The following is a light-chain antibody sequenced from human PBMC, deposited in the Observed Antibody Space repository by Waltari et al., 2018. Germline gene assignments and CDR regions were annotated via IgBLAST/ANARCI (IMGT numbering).Light chain of an antibody. CDR1: RSNIGAGYD. Sequence: QSVLTQPPSVSGAPGQRVTISCTGSRSNIGAGYDVHWYQHLPGTAPKLLIYAHTTRPPRFPARFSASESGTSASLAITGLQADDEAEYYCQSYDSSLSGSGVFGGGTKLTVL. V-gene: IGLV1-40*01. J-gene: IGLJ3*02. CDR2: AHT. CDR3: QSYDSSLSGSGV.